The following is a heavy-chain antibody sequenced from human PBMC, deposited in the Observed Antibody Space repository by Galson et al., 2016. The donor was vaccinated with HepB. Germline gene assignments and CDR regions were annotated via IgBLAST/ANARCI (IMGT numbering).Heavy chain of an antibody. CDR3: AQTSSIAALYYFEY. D-gene: IGHD6-6*01. J-gene: IGHJ4*02. CDR2: IDWDDDK. CDR1: GFSLSTSGMC. Sequence: PALVKPTQTLTLTCTFSGFSLSTSGMCVSWIRQPPGKALEWLALIDWDDDKYYNTSLETRLTISKDTSKNQVVLTMTNMDPVDTATYFCAQTSSIAALYYFEYWGQGTLVTVSS. V-gene: IGHV2-70*01.